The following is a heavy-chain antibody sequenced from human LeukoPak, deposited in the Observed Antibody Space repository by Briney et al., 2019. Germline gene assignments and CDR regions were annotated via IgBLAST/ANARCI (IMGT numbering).Heavy chain of an antibody. CDR2: MNPNSGNT. V-gene: IGHV1-8*03. CDR1: GYTFTSYD. CDR3: ARGRLYCSGGTCYSQGGDY. J-gene: IGHJ4*02. D-gene: IGHD2-15*01. Sequence: ASVKVSCKASGYTFTSYDINRVRQATGQGLEWMGWMNPNSGNTGYAQKFQGRVTITRNTSISTAYMELSSLRSEDTAVYYCARGRLYCSGGTCYSQGGDYWGQGTLVTVSS.